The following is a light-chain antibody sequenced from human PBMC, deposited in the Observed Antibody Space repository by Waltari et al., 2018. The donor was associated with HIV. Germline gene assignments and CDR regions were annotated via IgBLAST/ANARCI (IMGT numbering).Light chain of an antibody. CDR2: SAS. V-gene: IGKV1-39*01. Sequence: DIQMTQSPSSLSASVGDRVTITCRSSQSINSNLIWYQQKPGKAPKLLISSASSLETGVPARFRGSGSGTEFTLTISSLQSEDFATYYCQQSYSSPGTFGQGTKVEI. CDR3: QQSYSSPGT. J-gene: IGKJ1*01. CDR1: QSINSN.